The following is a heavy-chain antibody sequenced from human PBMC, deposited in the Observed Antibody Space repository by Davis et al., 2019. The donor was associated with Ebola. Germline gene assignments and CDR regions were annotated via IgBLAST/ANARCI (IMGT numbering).Heavy chain of an antibody. CDR3: AKDQYKLLFDY. CDR1: GSTFDDYG. V-gene: IGHV3-48*04. D-gene: IGHD1-14*01. CDR2: ISCSSGTI. J-gene: IGHJ4*02. Sequence: GGSLRPSCAASGSTFDDYGMNWVRQAPGKGLEWVSYISCSSGTIYYADSVKGRFTISRDNAKKSLYLQMNSLRAEDTAVYYCAKDQYKLLFDYWGQGTLVTVSS.